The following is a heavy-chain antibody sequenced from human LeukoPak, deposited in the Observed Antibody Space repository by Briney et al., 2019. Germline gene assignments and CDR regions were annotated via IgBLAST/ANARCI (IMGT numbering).Heavy chain of an antibody. CDR2: IHPEGNEK. V-gene: IGHV3-7*04. CDR1: GFSFTNFW. Sequence: GGSLRLSCAASGFSFTNFWMSWVRQAPGRGLEWVANIHPEGNEKYHVESVKGRFTISRDNTKNLLFLQMNGLRVEDTAVYYCARGDAFSGDHWGQGTLVTVSS. CDR3: ARGDAFSGDH. J-gene: IGHJ4*02.